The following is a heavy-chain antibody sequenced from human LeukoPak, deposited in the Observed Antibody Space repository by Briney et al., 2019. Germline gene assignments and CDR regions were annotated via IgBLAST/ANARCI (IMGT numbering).Heavy chain of an antibody. J-gene: IGHJ4*02. CDR2: IWYDGSNK. V-gene: IGHV3-33*01. CDR3: ARDSTPFPHFSGYSQNFDY. Sequence: GGSLRLSCAESGFTFSSYGMHWVRQAPGKGLEWVAVIWYDGSNKYYADSVKGRFTTSRDNSKNTLYLQMNSLRAEDTAVYYCARDSTPFPHFSGYSQNFDYWGQGTLVTVSS. CDR1: GFTFSSYG. D-gene: IGHD5-18*01.